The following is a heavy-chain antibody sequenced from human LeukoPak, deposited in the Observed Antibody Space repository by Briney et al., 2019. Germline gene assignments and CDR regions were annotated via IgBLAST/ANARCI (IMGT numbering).Heavy chain of an antibody. J-gene: IGHJ4*02. Sequence: ASVKVSCKASGYTFTSYDINWVRQATGQGLEWMGWMNPDSGNTGYAQRFQGRVTMTRNTSISTAYMELSSLRSEDTAVYYCARGNYDYVWGSYRSRRDFDYWGQGTLVTVSS. CDR1: GYTFTSYD. CDR2: MNPDSGNT. D-gene: IGHD3-16*02. V-gene: IGHV1-8*01. CDR3: ARGNYDYVWGSYRSRRDFDY.